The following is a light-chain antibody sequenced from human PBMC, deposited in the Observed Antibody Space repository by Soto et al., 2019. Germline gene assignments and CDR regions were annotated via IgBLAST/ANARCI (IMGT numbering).Light chain of an antibody. V-gene: IGKV2-30*02. Sequence: DVVMTQSPLSLPVTPGQPASISCRSSQDLVHNDGNSYLVWFQQRPGQSPRRLIYQVTKRDSGVRDRFSGSGSGTDFTLKINKVEAEDVGVYYCMQGTHSPHTFGQETKLEIQ. CDR1: QDLVHNDGNSY. CDR3: MQGTHSPHT. J-gene: IGKJ2*01. CDR2: QVT.